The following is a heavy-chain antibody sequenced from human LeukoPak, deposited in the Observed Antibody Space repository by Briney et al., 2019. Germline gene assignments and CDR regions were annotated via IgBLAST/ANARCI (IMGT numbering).Heavy chain of an antibody. CDR2: IYWNSGGT. CDR1: GFTSNDHA. Sequence: AGGSLRLSCAASGFTSNDHAMHWIRQIPGKGLEWVSGIYWNSGGTGYADSVKGRFTISRDNAKNSLYLQMNSLRTDDTALYYCATWPGAWYGEDYWGQGTLVTVSS. V-gene: IGHV3-9*02. J-gene: IGHJ4*02. CDR3: ATWPGAWYGEDY. D-gene: IGHD3-10*01.